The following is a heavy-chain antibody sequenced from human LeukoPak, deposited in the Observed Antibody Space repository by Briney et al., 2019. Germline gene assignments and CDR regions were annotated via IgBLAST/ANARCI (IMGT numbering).Heavy chain of an antibody. V-gene: IGHV1-8*03. CDR3: ARGDGYNDAFDI. D-gene: IGHD5-24*01. CDR1: GYTFTTYD. Sequence: ASVKVSCKASGYTFTTYDINWVRQASGQGLEWMGWMNFNNGNTGYAQKFQGRVTITRNTSISTAYMELSSLRSEDTAVYYCARGDGYNDAFDIWGQGTMVTVSS. CDR2: MNFNNGNT. J-gene: IGHJ3*02.